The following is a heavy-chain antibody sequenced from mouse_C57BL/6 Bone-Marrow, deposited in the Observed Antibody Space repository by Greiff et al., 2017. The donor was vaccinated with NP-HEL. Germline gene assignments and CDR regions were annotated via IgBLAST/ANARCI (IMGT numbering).Heavy chain of an antibody. CDR1: GYTFTSYW. D-gene: IGHD3-3*01. Sequence: QVQLQQPGAELVMPGASVKLSCKASGYTFTSYWMHWVKQRPGQGLEWIGEIDPSDSYTNYNQKFKGKSTLTDDKSSRTAYMQLSSLTSEDSAVYYCARWPLGVWGTGTTVTVSS. CDR2: IDPSDSYT. CDR3: ARWPLGV. V-gene: IGHV1-69*01. J-gene: IGHJ1*03.